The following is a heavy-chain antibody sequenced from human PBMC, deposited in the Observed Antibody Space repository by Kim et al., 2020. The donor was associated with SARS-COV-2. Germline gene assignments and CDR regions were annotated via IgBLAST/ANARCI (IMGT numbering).Heavy chain of an antibody. J-gene: IGHJ6*02. D-gene: IGHD3-22*01. CDR1: GFTFSGSA. V-gene: IGHV3-73*01. CDR3: TKGEGSSGYYGYYGMDV. Sequence: GGSLRLSCAASGFTFSGSAMHWVRQASGKGLEWVGRIRSKANSYATAYAASVKGRFTISRDDSKNTAYLQMNSLKTEDTAVYYCTKGEGSSGYYGYYGMDVWGQGTTVTVSS. CDR2: IRSKANSYAT.